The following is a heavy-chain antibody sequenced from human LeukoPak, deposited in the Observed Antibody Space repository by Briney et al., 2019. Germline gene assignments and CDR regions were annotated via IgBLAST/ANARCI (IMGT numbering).Heavy chain of an antibody. Sequence: SETLSLTCAVSGDSFSSFHWNWIRHLPGKGLEWIGCLSYTGKTDYNPSLASRVTISLDTSKNQGVILKLRSVTAADTAVYYCSEGYFEPFDHWGQGILVTVSS. D-gene: IGHD3-9*01. CDR1: GDSFSSFH. CDR3: SEGYFEPFDH. J-gene: IGHJ4*02. V-gene: IGHV4-59*03. CDR2: LSYTGKT.